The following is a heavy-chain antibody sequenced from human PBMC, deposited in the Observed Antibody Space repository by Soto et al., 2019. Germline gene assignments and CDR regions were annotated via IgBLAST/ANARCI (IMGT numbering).Heavy chain of an antibody. V-gene: IGHV3-11*06. D-gene: IGHD2-2*01. CDR2: ISSSSSYT. CDR1: GFTFSDYY. Sequence: KPGGSLRLSCAASGFTFSDYYMSWIRQAPGKGLEWVSYISSSSSYTNYADSVKGRFTISRDNAKNSLYLQMNSLRAEDTAVYYCARDPNIVVVPAADYWGQGTLVTVSS. CDR3: ARDPNIVVVPAADY. J-gene: IGHJ4*02.